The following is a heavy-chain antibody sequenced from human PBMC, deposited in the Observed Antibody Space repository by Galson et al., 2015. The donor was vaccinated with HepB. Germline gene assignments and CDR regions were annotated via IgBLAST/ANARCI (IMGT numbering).Heavy chain of an antibody. CDR3: ARDSRARDFWSGYDWFDP. J-gene: IGHJ5*02. CDR2: ISGSSTYI. V-gene: IGHV3-21*01. Sequence: LRLSCAASTFIFSTYSMNWVRQAPGKGLEWVSSISGSSTYIYCADSVKGRFTISRDNAKNSLYLLMNSLRAEDTAVYYCARDSRARDFWSGYDWFDPWGQGTLVTVSP. CDR1: TFIFSTYS. D-gene: IGHD3-3*01.